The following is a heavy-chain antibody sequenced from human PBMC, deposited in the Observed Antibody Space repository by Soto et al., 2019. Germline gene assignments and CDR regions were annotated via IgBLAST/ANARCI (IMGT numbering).Heavy chain of an antibody. V-gene: IGHV3-30-3*01. CDR2: ISYDGSNK. Sequence: GGSLRLSCAASGFTFSDYYMSWIRQAPGKGLEWVAVISYDGSNKYYADSVKGRFTISRDNSKNTLYLQMNSLRAEDTAVYYCAPTYYDILTGSFDYWGQGTLVTVSS. J-gene: IGHJ4*02. CDR3: APTYYDILTGSFDY. D-gene: IGHD3-9*01. CDR1: GFTFSDYY.